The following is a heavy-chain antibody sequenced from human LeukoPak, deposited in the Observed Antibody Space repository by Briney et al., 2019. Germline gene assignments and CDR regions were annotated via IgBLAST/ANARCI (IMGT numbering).Heavy chain of an antibody. Sequence: SVKVSCKASGGTFSSYAISWVRQARGQGLEWMGMIIPIFGTANYAQKFQGRVTITTDESTRTAYMELSSLRSEDTAVYYCARGITGDNWFDPWGQGTLVTVSS. V-gene: IGHV1-69*05. D-gene: IGHD1-20*01. CDR1: GGTFSSYA. CDR2: IIPIFGTA. CDR3: ARGITGDNWFDP. J-gene: IGHJ5*02.